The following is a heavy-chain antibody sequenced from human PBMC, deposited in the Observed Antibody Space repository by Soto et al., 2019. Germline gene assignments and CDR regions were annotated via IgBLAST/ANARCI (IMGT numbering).Heavy chain of an antibody. CDR3: AKGVAGWYYFDY. CDR2: ISWNVGSI. V-gene: IGHV3-9*01. Sequence: EVQLVESGGGLVQPGRSLRLSCAASGFTFDDSAMHWVRQAPGKGLEWVSGISWNVGSIAYADSVKGRFTISRDNAKNSLYLLMNSLKSEDTALYYCAKGVAGWYYFDYWGQGTLVTVSS. CDR1: GFTFDDSA. D-gene: IGHD3-3*01. J-gene: IGHJ4*02.